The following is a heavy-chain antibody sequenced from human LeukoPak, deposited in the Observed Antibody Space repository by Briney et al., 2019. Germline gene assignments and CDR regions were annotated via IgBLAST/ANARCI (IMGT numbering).Heavy chain of an antibody. Sequence: SETLSLTCAVYGGSFTDHYWSWIRQPPGKGLDWIGEIPHTGNTTHNPSLKSRVAVSVDPSKNQFSLKLTSVTAADTAIYYFAVAVKYTVGNPYRYFDLWARGTLVTASS. V-gene: IGHV4-34*01. J-gene: IGHJ2*01. D-gene: IGHD3-22*01. CDR1: GGSFTDHY. CDR2: IPHTGNT. CDR3: AVAVKYTVGNPYRYFDL.